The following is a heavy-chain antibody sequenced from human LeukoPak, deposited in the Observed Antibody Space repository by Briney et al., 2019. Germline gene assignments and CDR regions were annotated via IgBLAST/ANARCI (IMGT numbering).Heavy chain of an antibody. V-gene: IGHV4-4*07. CDR3: ARIRGGFLEWSNWFDP. CDR2: IYTSGST. J-gene: IGHJ5*02. Sequence: PETLSLTCTVSGGSISSYYWSWIRQPAGKGLEWIGRIYTSGSTNYNPSLKSRVTMSVDTSKKQFSLKLSSVTAADTAVYYCARIRGGFLEWSNWFDPWGQGTLVTVSS. CDR1: GGSISSYY. D-gene: IGHD3-3*01.